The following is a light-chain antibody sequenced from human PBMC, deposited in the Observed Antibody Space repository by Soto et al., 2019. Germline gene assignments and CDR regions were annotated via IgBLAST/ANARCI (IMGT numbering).Light chain of an antibody. J-gene: IGLJ1*01. CDR3: QSYDNSLSGYV. CDR1: SSNIGAGYD. CDR2: GNS. V-gene: IGLV1-40*01. Sequence: QSVLTQLPSVSGAPGQRVTISCTGSSSNIGAGYDVHWYQQLPGTAPKLLTYGNSNRPSGVPDRFSGSKSGTSASLAITGLQAEDEADYYCQSYDNSLSGYVFGTGTKLTVL.